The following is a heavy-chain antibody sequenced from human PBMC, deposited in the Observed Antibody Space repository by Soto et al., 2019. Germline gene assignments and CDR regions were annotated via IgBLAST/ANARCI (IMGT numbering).Heavy chain of an antibody. V-gene: IGHV4-59*01. Sequence: SKTLSLTCTVSGGSISSYYWSWIRQAPGKGLEWIGYIYHSGNTNYNPSLKSRVTVSVDTSKNQFSLKLSSVTAADTAVYYCASTSSSDYASFDYWGQGALVTVSS. D-gene: IGHD6-6*01. J-gene: IGHJ4*02. CDR3: ASTSSSDYASFDY. CDR2: IYHSGNT. CDR1: GGSISSYY.